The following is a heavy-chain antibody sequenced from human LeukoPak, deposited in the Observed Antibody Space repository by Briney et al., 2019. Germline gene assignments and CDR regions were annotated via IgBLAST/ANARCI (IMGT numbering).Heavy chain of an antibody. CDR3: AREGEATDAFDI. J-gene: IGHJ3*02. V-gene: IGHV4-39*02. CDR1: GGSVRSASYY. Sequence: SETLSLTCTVSGGSVRSASYYWGWIRQPPGKGLEWIASIYYSGSTNYNPSLKSRVTIFVDTSKNQFSLKLNSVTAADTAVYYCAREGEATDAFDIWGQGTMVTVSS. CDR2: IYYSGST.